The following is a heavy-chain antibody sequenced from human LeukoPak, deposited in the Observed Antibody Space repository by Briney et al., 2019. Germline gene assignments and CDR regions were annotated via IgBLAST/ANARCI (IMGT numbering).Heavy chain of an antibody. CDR3: ARGRLLWFGELSPYYMDG. D-gene: IGHD3-10*01. Sequence: ASVKVSCKASGGTFSSYAISWVRQAPGQGLEWMGRIIPIFGTANYAQKFQGRVTITTDESTSTAYMELSRLRSEDTAVYYCARGRLLWFGELSPYYMDGWGKGTTVTVSS. CDR1: GGTFSSYA. CDR2: IIPIFGTA. J-gene: IGHJ6*03. V-gene: IGHV1-69*05.